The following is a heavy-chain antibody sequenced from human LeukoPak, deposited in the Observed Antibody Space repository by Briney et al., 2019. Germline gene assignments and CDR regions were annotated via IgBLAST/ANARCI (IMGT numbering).Heavy chain of an antibody. V-gene: IGHV3-48*03. Sequence: GGSLRLSCAASGFTFSSYEMNWVRQAPGKGLEWVSYITSSGDGSYYAASVRGRFTVSRDNAKNSLYLQMNSLGAEYTALYYCVRLGGATGQYFQHWRQGTLVTVSS. CDR2: ITSSGDGS. CDR3: VRLGGATGQYFQH. J-gene: IGHJ1*01. CDR1: GFTFSSYE. D-gene: IGHD1-26*01.